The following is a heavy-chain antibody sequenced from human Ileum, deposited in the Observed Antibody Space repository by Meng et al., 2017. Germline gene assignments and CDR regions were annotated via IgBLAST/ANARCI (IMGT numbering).Heavy chain of an antibody. V-gene: IGHV6-1*01. J-gene: IGHJ4*02. CDR2: TYYRSKWYS. Sequence: QVQLQPSGPGLGKPSQTLSLTCAVSGGSVSSNIAAWNWIRQSPLRGLEWLGRTYYRSKWYSEYAVSVKSRISITPDTSKNQFSLQMNSVTPEDTAVYYCASGSGSLDYWGPGTLVTVSS. CDR3: ASGSGSLDY. D-gene: IGHD3-3*01. CDR1: GGSVSSNIAA.